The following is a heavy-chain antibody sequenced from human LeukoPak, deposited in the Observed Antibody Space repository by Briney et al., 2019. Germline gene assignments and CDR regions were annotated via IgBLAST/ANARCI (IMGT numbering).Heavy chain of an antibody. V-gene: IGHV3-23*01. J-gene: IGHJ4*02. D-gene: IGHD5-12*01. Sequence: PGGSLRLSCVASGFTFSRFEMNWVRQAPGKGLEWVSGISPGGGPTYYADSVKGRFTISRDDSKNTLYLQMKNLRAEDTAVYYCAKDGAWLRFDDWGQGILVTVSS. CDR1: GFTFSRFE. CDR3: AKDGAWLRFDD. CDR2: ISPGGGPT.